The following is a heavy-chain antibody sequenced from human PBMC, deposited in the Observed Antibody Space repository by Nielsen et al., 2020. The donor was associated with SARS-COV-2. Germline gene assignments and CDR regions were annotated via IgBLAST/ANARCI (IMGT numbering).Heavy chain of an antibody. CDR1: GFTFNIYA. Sequence: GESLKISCIASGFTFNIYAMAWVRRTPGRGLQWVSGISASGGSTYYTDSVKGRFSSSRDNSKNTLFLQMHSLRVEDTAVYYCAKDGVVRGDALDLWGQGTMVTVSS. CDR2: ISASGGST. CDR3: AKDGVVRGDALDL. J-gene: IGHJ3*01. V-gene: IGHV3-23*01. D-gene: IGHD3-10*01.